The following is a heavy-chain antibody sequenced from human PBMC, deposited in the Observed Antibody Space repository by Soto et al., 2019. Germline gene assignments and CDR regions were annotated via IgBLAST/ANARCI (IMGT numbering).Heavy chain of an antibody. V-gene: IGHV4-31*03. CDR1: GEAIDTAGYY. CDR3: SRGDY. J-gene: IGHJ4*02. Sequence: QVQLQESGPRMVRPSQPLSLTCTVSGEAIDTAGYYWTWIRQRPGRGLDWLGFIYHSGATYYSSPMKSRLSISIDRSQNQFSLTVTSVTAADTAVYFCSRGDYWGQGMLVTVSS. CDR2: IYHSGAT.